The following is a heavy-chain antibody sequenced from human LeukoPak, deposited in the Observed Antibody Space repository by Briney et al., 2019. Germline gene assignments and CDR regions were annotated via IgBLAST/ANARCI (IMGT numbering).Heavy chain of an antibody. CDR2: ISGSGGST. D-gene: IGHD1-26*01. Sequence: GGSLRLSCAASGFTFSSFALSWVRQGPGKGLEWVSGISGSGGSTYYADSVKGRFTISRDNSNNRLYLQMNSLRAEDTAGYYCAKDKGSGTYPPYWGQGTLVTVSS. J-gene: IGHJ4*02. V-gene: IGHV3-23*01. CDR1: GFTFSSFA. CDR3: AKDKGSGTYPPY.